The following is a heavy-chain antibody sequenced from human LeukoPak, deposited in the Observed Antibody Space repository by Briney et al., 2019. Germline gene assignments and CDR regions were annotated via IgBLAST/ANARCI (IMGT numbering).Heavy chain of an antibody. D-gene: IGHD2-21*01. CDR2: ISSSGGTM. J-gene: IGHJ4*02. CDR3: ARPFPGVAGFFNC. CDR1: GFVFGDYY. V-gene: IGHV3-11*04. Sequence: GGSLRLSCAASGFVFGDYYMSWIRQAPGKRLEWVSYISSSGGTMYYADSVKGRFTISRDNAKNSLYLQMNSLRAEDTAVYYCARPFPGVAGFFNCWGQGTLVTVSS.